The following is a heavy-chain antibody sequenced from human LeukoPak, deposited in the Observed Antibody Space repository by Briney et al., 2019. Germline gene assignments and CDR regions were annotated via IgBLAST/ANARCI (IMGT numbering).Heavy chain of an antibody. CDR1: GYSISSGYY. D-gene: IGHD6-13*01. CDR2: IYHSGST. Sequence: SETLSLTCAVYGYSISSGYYWGWIRQPPGKGMEWIGSIYHSGSTYYNPSLKSRVTISVDTSKNQFSLKLSSVTAADTAVYYCATSDAGIAAAVDHYGMDVWGKGTTVAVSS. J-gene: IGHJ6*04. V-gene: IGHV4-38-2*01. CDR3: ATSDAGIAAAVDHYGMDV.